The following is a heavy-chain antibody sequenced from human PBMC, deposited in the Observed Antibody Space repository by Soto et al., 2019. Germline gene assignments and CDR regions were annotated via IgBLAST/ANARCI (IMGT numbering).Heavy chain of an antibody. Sequence: ASVKVSCKASGYTFTSYDINWVRQATGQGLEWMGGFDPEDGETIYAQKFQGRVTMTEDTSTDTAYMELSSLRSEDTAVYYCATTYPDFDYWGQGTLVTVSS. CDR2: FDPEDGET. D-gene: IGHD2-2*02. J-gene: IGHJ4*02. CDR1: GYTFTSYD. V-gene: IGHV1-24*01. CDR3: ATTYPDFDY.